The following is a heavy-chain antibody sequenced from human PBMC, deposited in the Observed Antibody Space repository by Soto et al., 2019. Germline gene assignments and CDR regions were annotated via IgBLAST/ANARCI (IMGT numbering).Heavy chain of an antibody. CDR3: ARPPFPGCINAVCYPFDY. V-gene: IGHV1-46*01. CDR2: INPSGGST. CDR1: GYTFTDYY. Sequence: QVQLVQSGAEVKKPGASVKVSCKASGYTFTDYYIHWVRQAPGQGLEWMGMINPSGGSTDYAQKFRGRVTMTRETSTGTGYMELSSLRSEDTAVYYCARPPFPGCINAVCYPFDYWGQGTLVTVSS. J-gene: IGHJ4*02. D-gene: IGHD2-8*01.